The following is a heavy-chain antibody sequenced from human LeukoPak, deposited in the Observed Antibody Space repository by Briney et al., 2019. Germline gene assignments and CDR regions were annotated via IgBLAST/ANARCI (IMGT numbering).Heavy chain of an antibody. V-gene: IGHV3-23*01. D-gene: IGHD6-19*01. J-gene: IGHJ4*02. CDR1: GFTFSSYS. CDR2: ISGSGGST. CDR3: AKAWGGWGEYYFDY. Sequence: QPGGSLRLSCAASGFTFSSYSMNWVRQAPGKGLEWVSAISGSGGSTYYADSVKGRFTISRDNSKNTLYLQMNSLRAEDTAVYYCAKAWGGWGEYYFDYWGQGTLVTVSS.